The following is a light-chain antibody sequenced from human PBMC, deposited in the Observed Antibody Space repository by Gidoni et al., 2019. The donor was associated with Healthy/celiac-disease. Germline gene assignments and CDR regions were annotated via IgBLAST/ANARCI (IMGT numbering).Light chain of an antibody. CDR3: QAWDSSVYV. CDR1: KLGDKY. J-gene: IGLJ1*01. V-gene: IGLV3-1*01. Sequence: SSELTQPPSLSVSPGQTASITCPGDKLGDKYACWYQQKPGQSPVLVIYQDSKRPSGIPERFSGSNSGNTATLTISGTQAMDEADYYCQAWDSSVYVFGTGTKVTVL. CDR2: QDS.